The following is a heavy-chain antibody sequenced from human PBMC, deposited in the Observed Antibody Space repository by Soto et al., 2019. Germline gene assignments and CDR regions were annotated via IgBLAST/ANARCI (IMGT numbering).Heavy chain of an antibody. Sequence: PGGSLRLSCAASGFTFSNAWMNWVRQAPGKGLEWVGRIKSKTDGGTTDYAAPVKGRFTISRDDSKNTLYLQMNSLKTEDTAVYYCTTDLMFRGVIRTNWDDLWGQGTLVTASS. CDR3: TTDLMFRGVIRTNWDDL. CDR2: IKSKTDGGTT. J-gene: IGHJ5*02. D-gene: IGHD3-10*01. CDR1: GFTFSNAW. V-gene: IGHV3-15*07.